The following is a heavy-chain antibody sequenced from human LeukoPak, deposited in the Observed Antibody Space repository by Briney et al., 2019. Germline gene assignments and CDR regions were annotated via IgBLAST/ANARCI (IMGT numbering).Heavy chain of an antibody. CDR2: IYYGGST. J-gene: IGHJ4*02. Sequence: PSETLSLTCTVSGGSISSYFWTWIRQPPGKGLEWIGNIYYGGSTRYNPSLESRVTMSVDTSKNQFSLQLSSVTAADTAVYYCGRGYNYGYCDYWGQGTLISVSS. D-gene: IGHD5-18*01. CDR3: GRGYNYGYCDY. CDR1: GGSISSYF. V-gene: IGHV4-59*12.